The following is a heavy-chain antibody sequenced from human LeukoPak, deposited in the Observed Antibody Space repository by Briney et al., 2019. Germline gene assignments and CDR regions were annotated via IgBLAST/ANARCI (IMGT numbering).Heavy chain of an antibody. CDR1: GLTFSSYW. D-gene: IGHD3-9*01. Sequence: GGSLRLSCAASGLTFSSYWMSWVRQAPGKGLEWVANIKQDGSEKYYVDSVKGRFTISRDNAKNSLYLQMNSLRAEDTAVYYCAREYYDTLTGYYTDYWGQGTLVTVSS. CDR3: AREYYDTLTGYYTDY. V-gene: IGHV3-7*01. CDR2: IKQDGSEK. J-gene: IGHJ4*02.